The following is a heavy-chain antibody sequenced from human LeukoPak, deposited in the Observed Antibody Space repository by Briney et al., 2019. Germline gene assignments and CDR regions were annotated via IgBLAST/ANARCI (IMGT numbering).Heavy chain of an antibody. CDR3: ARGLRYFDWLLYPYYGMDV. Sequence: ASVKVSCKASGYTFSNYAMHWVRQAPGQRLEWMGWINAGNGNTKYSQKFQGRVTITRDTSASTAYMELSSLRSEDTAVYYCARGLRYFDWLLYPYYGMDVWGQGTTVTVSS. J-gene: IGHJ6*02. D-gene: IGHD3-9*01. CDR2: INAGNGNT. CDR1: GYTFSNYA. V-gene: IGHV1-3*01.